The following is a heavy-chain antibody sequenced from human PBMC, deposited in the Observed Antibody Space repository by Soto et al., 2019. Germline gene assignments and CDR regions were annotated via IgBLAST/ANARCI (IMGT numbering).Heavy chain of an antibody. J-gene: IGHJ6*02. V-gene: IGHV3-30*18. D-gene: IGHD2-15*01. Sequence: PXESLSLSCVASGFTVSNYCMHWVRQAPGKGLEWVAVISYDGSNKYYADSVKGRFTISRDNSKNTLYLQMTSLRTEDTALYYCAKLDEGGLQYAYYAMDVWGQGTTVTVSS. CDR1: GFTVSNYC. CDR2: ISYDGSNK. CDR3: AKLDEGGLQYAYYAMDV.